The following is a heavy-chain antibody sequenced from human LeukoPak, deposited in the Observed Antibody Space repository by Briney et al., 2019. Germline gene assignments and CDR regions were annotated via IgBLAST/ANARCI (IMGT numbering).Heavy chain of an antibody. Sequence: GGSLRLSCAASGFTFSSYGMHWVRQAPGKGLEWVAVIWYDGSNKYYADSVKGRFTISRDNSKNTLYLQMNSLRAEDTAVYYCARDRYSSSWWGYFDYWGQGTLVTVSS. V-gene: IGHV3-33*01. J-gene: IGHJ4*02. CDR1: GFTFSSYG. D-gene: IGHD6-13*01. CDR3: ARDRYSSSWWGYFDY. CDR2: IWYDGSNK.